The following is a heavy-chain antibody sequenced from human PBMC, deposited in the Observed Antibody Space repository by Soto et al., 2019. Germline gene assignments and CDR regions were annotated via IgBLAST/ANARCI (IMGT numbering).Heavy chain of an antibody. CDR3: ARSRTTIFGVTIISPRRQANWLDP. D-gene: IGHD3-3*01. V-gene: IGHV4-34*01. J-gene: IGHJ5*02. Sequence: SETLSLTCAVYGESFTTHYWNWIRQPPGKGLEWIGEINHSGSTKYSPSLKSRVTISVDTSKNQFSLNLTSVTAADTALYFCARSRTTIFGVTIISPRRQANWLDPWGQGALVTVSS. CDR1: GESFTTHY. CDR2: INHSGST.